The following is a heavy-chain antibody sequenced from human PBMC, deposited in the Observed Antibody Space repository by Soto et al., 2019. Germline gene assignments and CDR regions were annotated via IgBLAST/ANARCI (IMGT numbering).Heavy chain of an antibody. J-gene: IGHJ6*02. CDR3: AKPVGATPYYGMDV. CDR1: GFTFSSYG. CDR2: ISYDGSNK. Sequence: GGSLRLSCAASGFTFSSYGMHWVRQAPGKGLEWVAVISYDGSNKYYADSVKGRFTISRDNSKNTLYLQMNSLRAEDTAVYYCAKPVGATPYYGMDVWGQGTTVTVSS. V-gene: IGHV3-30*18. D-gene: IGHD1-26*01.